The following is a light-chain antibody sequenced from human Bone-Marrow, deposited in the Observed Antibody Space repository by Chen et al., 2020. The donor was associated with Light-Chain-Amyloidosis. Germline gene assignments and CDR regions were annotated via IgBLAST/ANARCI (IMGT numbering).Light chain of an antibody. CDR3: QSADSSGTYEVI. J-gene: IGLJ2*01. CDR1: DLPTKY. V-gene: IGLV3-25*03. CDR2: SDN. Sequence: SYELTQPPSVSVSPGQTARITCSGDDLPTKYAYWYQQKPGQAPVLVIHSDNERPSGISERVSGSSSGTTATLTISGVQAEDEADYHCQSADSSGTYEVIFGGGTKLTVL.